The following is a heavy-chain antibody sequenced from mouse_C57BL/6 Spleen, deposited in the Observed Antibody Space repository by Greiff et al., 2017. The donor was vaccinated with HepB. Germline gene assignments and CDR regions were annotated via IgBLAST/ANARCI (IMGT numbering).Heavy chain of an antibody. CDR3: AKKGVYYDYAWFAY. Sequence: VKLMESGAELMKPGASVKLSCKATGYTFTGYWIEWVKQRPGHGLEWIGEILPGSGSTNYNEKFKGKATFTADTSSNTAYMQLSSLTTEDSAIYYCAKKGVYYDYAWFAYWGQGTLVTVSA. J-gene: IGHJ3*01. V-gene: IGHV1-9*01. D-gene: IGHD2-4*01. CDR2: ILPGSGST. CDR1: GYTFTGYW.